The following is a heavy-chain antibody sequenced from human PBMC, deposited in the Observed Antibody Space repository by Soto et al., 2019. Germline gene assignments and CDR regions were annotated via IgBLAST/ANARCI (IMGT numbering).Heavy chain of an antibody. Sequence: ALRLSCAPSLFDVSNTDMSWVPKSPGKGLEWVSVIYSGGYTNYADSVKGRFIVSRDSPKNTLYLQMDSLRAEDTAVYYCAREAIIVIAAPEYYFEYWGQGTLVTVSS. CDR2: IYSGGYT. CDR3: AREAIIVIAAPEYYFEY. J-gene: IGHJ4*02. V-gene: IGHV3-66*01. D-gene: IGHD3-22*01. CDR1: LFDVSNTD.